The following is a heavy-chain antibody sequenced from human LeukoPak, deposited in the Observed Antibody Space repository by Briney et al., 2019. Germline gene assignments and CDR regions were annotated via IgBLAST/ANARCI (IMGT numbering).Heavy chain of an antibody. Sequence: GASVKVSCKASGGTFSSYAISWVRQAPGQGLEWMGGIIPIFGTANYAQKFQGRVTITTDESTSTAYMELSSLRSEDTAVCYCARNPVAFGVVIIADAFDIWGQGTMVTVSS. V-gene: IGHV1-69*05. D-gene: IGHD3-3*01. CDR3: ARNPVAFGVVIIADAFDI. CDR2: IIPIFGTA. CDR1: GGTFSSYA. J-gene: IGHJ3*02.